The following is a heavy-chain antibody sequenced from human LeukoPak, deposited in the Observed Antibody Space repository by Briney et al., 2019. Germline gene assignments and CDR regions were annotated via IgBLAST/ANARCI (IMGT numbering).Heavy chain of an antibody. J-gene: IGHJ4*02. V-gene: IGHV4-39*01. D-gene: IGHD3-22*01. Sequence: PSGTLSLTCTVSGGSISSSSYYWGWIRQPPGKGLEWIGSTYYNPSLKSRVTISVDTSKNQFSLKLSSVTAADTAVYYCARPQTYYYDTSGYDRGNYFDSWGQGTLVTVSS. CDR3: ARPQTYYYDTSGYDRGNYFDS. CDR1: GGSISSSSYY. CDR2: T.